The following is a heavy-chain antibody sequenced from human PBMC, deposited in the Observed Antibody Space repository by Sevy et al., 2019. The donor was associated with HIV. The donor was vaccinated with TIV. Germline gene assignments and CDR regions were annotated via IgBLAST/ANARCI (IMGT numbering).Heavy chain of an antibody. J-gene: IGHJ1*01. CDR2: IKQDGAEK. Sequence: GGSLRLSCETSGITFKWYWMNWARQAPGKGPEWVPTIKQDGAEKYYVGYVDGRFTIFRDNANTFLYLQMHNLRAKVRATYYGAQSHGDHGGNGYHKHWGQGTLVTVSS. V-gene: IGHV3-7*01. CDR3: AQSHGDHGGNGYHKH. CDR1: GITFKWYW. D-gene: IGHD2-21*01.